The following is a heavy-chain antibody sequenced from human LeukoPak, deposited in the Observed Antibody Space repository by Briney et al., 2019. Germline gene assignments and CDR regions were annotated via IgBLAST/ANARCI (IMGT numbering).Heavy chain of an antibody. D-gene: IGHD5-18*01. CDR2: ISAYNGNT. Sequence: ASVKVSCKASGYTFTSYGISWVRQAPGLGLEWMGWISAYNGNTNYAQKLQGRVTMTTDTSTSTAYMELRSLRSDDTAVYYCARGPRDTVGGTCAYWGQGTLVTVSS. V-gene: IGHV1-18*01. J-gene: IGHJ4*02. CDR3: ARGPRDTVGGTCAY. CDR1: GYTFTSYG.